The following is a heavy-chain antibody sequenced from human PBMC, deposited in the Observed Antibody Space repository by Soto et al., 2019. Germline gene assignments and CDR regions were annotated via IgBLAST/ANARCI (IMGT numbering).Heavy chain of an antibody. CDR2: INDSGNL. CDR3: ARGLILWVGELSRRGGYYYYMDV. J-gene: IGHJ6*03. CDR1: GGSFSGYQ. D-gene: IGHD3-10*01. V-gene: IGHV4-34*01. Sequence: QVQLQQWGAGLLKPSETLSLTCAVYGGSFSGYQWTWIRKTPGKGLEWIGEINDSGNLNYNPSLKSRVTILVDTAKEQRSVKLGSVTAADKAVYDCARGLILWVGELSRRGGYYYYMDVWGNGTSVTVSS.